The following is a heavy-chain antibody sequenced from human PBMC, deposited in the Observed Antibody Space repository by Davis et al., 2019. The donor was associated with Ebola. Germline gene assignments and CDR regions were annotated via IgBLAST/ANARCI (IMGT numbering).Heavy chain of an antibody. J-gene: IGHJ4*02. CDR3: ARGQLMDYGDYLDY. D-gene: IGHD4-17*01. CDR1: GFTFGDYS. V-gene: IGHV3-21*01. Sequence: GESLKISCAASGFTFGDYSMNWVRQAPGKALEWVSAISSSSYYIHYADSLKGRFTISRDNAKSALYLQMNSLSAEDTAVYYCARGQLMDYGDYLDYWGQGTLVTVSS. CDR2: ISSSSYYI.